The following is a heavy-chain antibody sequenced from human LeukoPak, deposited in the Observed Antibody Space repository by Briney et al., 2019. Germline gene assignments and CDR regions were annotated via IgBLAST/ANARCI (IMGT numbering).Heavy chain of an antibody. V-gene: IGHV3-23*01. Sequence: GGSLRLSCAASGFTFRSYGMSWVRQAPGKGLEWVSAISGSGGSTYYADSVKGRFTSSRDNSKNTLYLQMNCLRAEDTAVYYCAKSRAGGSGSHPNWFDPWGQGTLVTVSS. CDR1: GFTFRSYG. CDR3: AKSRAGGSGSHPNWFDP. D-gene: IGHD1-26*01. CDR2: ISGSGGST. J-gene: IGHJ5*02.